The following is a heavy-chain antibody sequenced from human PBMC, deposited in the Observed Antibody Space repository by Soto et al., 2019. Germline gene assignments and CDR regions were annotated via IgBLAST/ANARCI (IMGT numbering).Heavy chain of an antibody. J-gene: IGHJ3*02. V-gene: IGHV4-59*01. D-gene: IGHD5-12*01. CDR3: AGGYDWLDAFDI. CDR2: IYYSGST. Sequence: SETLSLTCTVSGGSISSYYWSWIRQPPGKGLEWIGYIYYSGSTNYNPSLKSRVTISVDTSKNQFSLKLSSVTAADTAVYYCAGGYDWLDAFDIWGQGTMVTVSS. CDR1: GGSISSYY.